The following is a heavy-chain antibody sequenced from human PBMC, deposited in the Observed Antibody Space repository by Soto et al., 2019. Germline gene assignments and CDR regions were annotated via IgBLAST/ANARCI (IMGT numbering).Heavy chain of an antibody. J-gene: IGHJ4*02. CDR2: IIPVFGTT. V-gene: IGHV1-69*01. CDR3: ARGGGPYVWFNEF. CDR1: GGLFSSFA. D-gene: IGHD3-16*01. Sequence: QEQLVQSGAEVKKPGSSVKVSCKDSGGLFSSFAISWVRQAPGQGLEWMGGIIPVFGTTNYAQKFQGRVTITADESTNTAYTALSSLTSDDTAMYYCARGGGPYVWFNEFWGQGTQVTVSS.